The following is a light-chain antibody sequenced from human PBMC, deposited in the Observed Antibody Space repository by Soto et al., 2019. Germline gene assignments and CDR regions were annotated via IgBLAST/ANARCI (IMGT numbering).Light chain of an antibody. Sequence: QSVLTQPPSASGTPGQRVTISCSGSSSNIGSYYVYWYQQLPGTAPKLLIYRNNQRPSGVPDRFSGSKSGTSASLAISGLRSEDEADYYCSSYTSSSTVIFGGGTKVTVL. V-gene: IGLV1-47*01. CDR2: RNN. J-gene: IGLJ2*01. CDR3: SSYTSSSTVI. CDR1: SSNIGSYY.